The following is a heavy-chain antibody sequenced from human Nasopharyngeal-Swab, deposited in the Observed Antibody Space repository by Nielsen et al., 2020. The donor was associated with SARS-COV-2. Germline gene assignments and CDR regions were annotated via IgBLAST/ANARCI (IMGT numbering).Heavy chain of an antibody. D-gene: IGHD3-22*01. V-gene: IGHV7-4-1*02. Sequence: ASVKVSCKASGYTFTSFAMNWVRQAPGQGLEGRGWINTNTGNPMYAQGFTGRFVFSLDTSASTAYLQINSLRAEDTAVYYCAREWVGYYDSSGAGSFDYWGQGTLVTVSS. CDR3: AREWVGYYDSSGAGSFDY. CDR1: GYTFTSFA. J-gene: IGHJ4*02. CDR2: INTNTGNP.